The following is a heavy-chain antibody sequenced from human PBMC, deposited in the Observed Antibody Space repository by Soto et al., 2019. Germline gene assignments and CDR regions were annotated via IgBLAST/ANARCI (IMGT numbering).Heavy chain of an antibody. Sequence: QVQLQESGPGLVKPSETLSLTCTVSGGSISSYYWSWIRQPPGKGLEWIGYIYYSGSTNYNPSLKSRVTISVDTSKNQFSLKLSSVTAADTAVYYCARADFWSGYSNNWFDPWGQGTLVTVSS. J-gene: IGHJ5*02. V-gene: IGHV4-59*01. D-gene: IGHD3-3*01. CDR3: ARADFWSGYSNNWFDP. CDR1: GGSISSYY. CDR2: IYYSGST.